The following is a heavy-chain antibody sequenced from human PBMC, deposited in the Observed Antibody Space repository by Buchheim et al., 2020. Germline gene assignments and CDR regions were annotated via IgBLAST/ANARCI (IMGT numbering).Heavy chain of an antibody. CDR1: GYTFTSYY. CDR3: ASTSQTYYYDSSGYYGLGY. Sequence: QVQLVQSGAEVKKPGASVKVSCKASGYTFTSYYMHWVRQAPGQGLEWMGIINPSGGSTSYAQKFQGRVTMTRDTSTRTGYMELSSLRSEDTAVYYCASTSQTYYYDSSGYYGLGYWGQGTL. V-gene: IGHV1-46*01. D-gene: IGHD3-22*01. CDR2: INPSGGST. J-gene: IGHJ4*02.